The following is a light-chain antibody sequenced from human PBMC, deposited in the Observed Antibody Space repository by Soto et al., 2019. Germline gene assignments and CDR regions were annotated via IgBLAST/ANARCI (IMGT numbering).Light chain of an antibody. CDR3: CSYAGDYTFV. J-gene: IGLJ1*01. Sequence: QSALTQPRSVSGSPGQSVTLSCTGTSSDVGGYNYVTWYQQYPGKAPKVMIYDVKTRPSGVPYRFSGSKSGNTASLTISGLQAEDEADYYCCSYAGDYTFVFGTGTKVTVL. CDR2: DVK. V-gene: IGLV2-11*01. CDR1: SSDVGGYNY.